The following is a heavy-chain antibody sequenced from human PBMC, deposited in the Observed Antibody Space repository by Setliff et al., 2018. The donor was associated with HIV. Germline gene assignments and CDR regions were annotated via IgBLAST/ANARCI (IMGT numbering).Heavy chain of an antibody. J-gene: IGHJ4*02. CDR1: GYSISSSSYY. V-gene: IGHV4-39*07. D-gene: IGHD1-1*01. Sequence: PSETLSLTCTVSGYSISSSSYYWDWIRQPPGKGLEWIGSIYYSGSTNYNPSLKSRVTISVDTSKNQFSLKLTSVTAADTAVYYCARRVPYGGFDYWGQGTLVTVSS. CDR3: ARRVPYGGFDY. CDR2: IYYSGST.